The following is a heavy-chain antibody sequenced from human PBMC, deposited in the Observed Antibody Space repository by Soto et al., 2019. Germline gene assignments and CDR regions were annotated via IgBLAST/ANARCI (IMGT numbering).Heavy chain of an antibody. CDR1: GYSFTSCW. J-gene: IGHJ4*01. V-gene: IGHV5-51*01. CDR3: ARHLVGSTRGNFDY. D-gene: IGHD2-2*01. CDR2: IYPYDSDT. Sequence: PGESLKISCKTSGYSFTSCWIGWVRQMPGKGMEWMGNIYPYDSDTRYSPSFQGQVTISADTSITTAYLQWSGLRAPDTAMYFCARHLVGSTRGNFDYWGQGTLVTVSS.